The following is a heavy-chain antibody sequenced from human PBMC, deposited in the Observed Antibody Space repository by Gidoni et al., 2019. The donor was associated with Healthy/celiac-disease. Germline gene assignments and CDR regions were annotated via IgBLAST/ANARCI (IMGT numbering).Heavy chain of an antibody. D-gene: IGHD3-22*01. CDR3: ASLTYYYDSSPPSYGMDV. J-gene: IGHJ6*02. CDR1: GSTFTSYY. Sequence: QVQLVQSGAEVRKTGASVKVSCKDSGSTFTSYYMHWVRQAPGKGLDWMGIITPSGGSASYAQKFQGRVTMTRDTSTSTVYMELSSLRSDDTAVYYCASLTYYYDSSPPSYGMDVWGQGTTVTVSS. V-gene: IGHV1-46*01. CDR2: ITPSGGSA.